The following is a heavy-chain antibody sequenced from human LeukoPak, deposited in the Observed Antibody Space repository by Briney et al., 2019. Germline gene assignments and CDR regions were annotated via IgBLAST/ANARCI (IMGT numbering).Heavy chain of an antibody. J-gene: IGHJ4*02. V-gene: IGHV3-69-1*01. CDR1: GFTVSNNY. Sequence: PGGSLRLSCAASGFTVSNNYMSWVRQAPGKGLEWVSYISSGSSIYYAESVKGRFTISRDNAKNTLFLQMSSLRAEDTAVYYCARGNSVAGDYWGQGTLVTVSS. D-gene: IGHD6-19*01. CDR2: ISSGSSI. CDR3: ARGNSVAGDY.